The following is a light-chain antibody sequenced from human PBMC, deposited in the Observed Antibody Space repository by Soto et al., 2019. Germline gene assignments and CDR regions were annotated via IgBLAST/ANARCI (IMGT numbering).Light chain of an antibody. J-gene: IGLJ2*01. CDR1: SSDIGGYNF. V-gene: IGLV2-11*01. Sequence: QSVLTQPRSVSGSPGQSVTISCTGTSSDIGGYNFVSWYQQHPGKAPKVMIYDVGKRPSGVPDRFSGSKSGNTASLTISGRQADDEGDYYCCSYAGSYTLVFGGGTQLAVL. CDR2: DVG. CDR3: CSYAGSYTLV.